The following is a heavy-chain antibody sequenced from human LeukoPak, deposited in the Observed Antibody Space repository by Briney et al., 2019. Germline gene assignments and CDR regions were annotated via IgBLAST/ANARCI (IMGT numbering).Heavy chain of an antibody. D-gene: IGHD6-6*01. V-gene: IGHV1-46*01. CDR3: ARENNRGSSPPWFDP. J-gene: IGHJ5*02. Sequence: ASVKVSCKASGYTFTSYYMHWVRQAPGQGLEWMGIINPSGGSTSYAQKFQGRVTMTRDTSTCTVYMELSSLRSEDTAVYYCARENNRGSSPPWFDPWGQGTLVTVSS. CDR1: GYTFTSYY. CDR2: INPSGGST.